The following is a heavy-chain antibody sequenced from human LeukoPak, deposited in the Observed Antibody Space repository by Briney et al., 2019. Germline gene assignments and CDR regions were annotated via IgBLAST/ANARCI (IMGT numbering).Heavy chain of an antibody. V-gene: IGHV1-69*13. Sequence: SVKVSCKASGGTFSSYAISWVRQAPGQGLEWMGGIIPIFGTANYAQKFQGRVTITADESTSTAYMELSSLRSEDTAVYYCARVDSALNLGMDVWGQGTTVTVSS. CDR2: IIPIFGTA. CDR1: GGTFSSYA. CDR3: ARVDSALNLGMDV. J-gene: IGHJ6*02. D-gene: IGHD3/OR15-3a*01.